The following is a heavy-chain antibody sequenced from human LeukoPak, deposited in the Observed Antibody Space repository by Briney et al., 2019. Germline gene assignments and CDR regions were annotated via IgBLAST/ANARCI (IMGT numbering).Heavy chain of an antibody. V-gene: IGHV4-4*07. CDR3: ARGGWLQEFYYFDY. Sequence: SETLSLTCTVSGGSISSYYWSWIRQPAGKGLEWIGRIYTSGGTNYNPSLKSRVTISVDTSKNQFSLKLSSVTAADTAVYYCARGGWLQEFYYFDYWGQGTLVTVSS. J-gene: IGHJ4*02. D-gene: IGHD5-24*01. CDR2: IYTSGGT. CDR1: GGSISSYY.